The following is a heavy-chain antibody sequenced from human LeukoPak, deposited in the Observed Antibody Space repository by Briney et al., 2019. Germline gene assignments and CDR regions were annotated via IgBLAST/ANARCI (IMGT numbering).Heavy chain of an antibody. J-gene: IGHJ4*02. D-gene: IGHD3-22*01. CDR2: IYYSGST. CDR3: ARHSYYYDSSAYFDY. V-gene: IGHV4-39*01. CDR1: GGSISSSIYY. Sequence: PSETLSLTCTVSGGSISSSIYYWGWIRQPPGKGLEWIGSIYYSGSTYYNPSLKSRVTISVDTSKNQFSLKLSSVTAADTAVYYCARHSYYYDSSAYFDYWGQGTLVTVSS.